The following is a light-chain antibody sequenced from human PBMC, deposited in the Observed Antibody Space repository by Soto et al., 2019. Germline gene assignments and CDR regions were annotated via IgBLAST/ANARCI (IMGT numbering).Light chain of an antibody. CDR1: QSLLHSDGYNC. CDR3: MQVLRPFT. Sequence: DIVMTQSPLSLPVTPGEPASISCRSSQSLLHSDGYNCLNWYLQKPGQSPQLLIYLGSNRASGVPDRFSGSGSGTDFTLKISRVEAEDVGVYYCMQVLRPFTFGQGTRMESK. J-gene: IGKJ5*01. V-gene: IGKV2-28*01. CDR2: LGS.